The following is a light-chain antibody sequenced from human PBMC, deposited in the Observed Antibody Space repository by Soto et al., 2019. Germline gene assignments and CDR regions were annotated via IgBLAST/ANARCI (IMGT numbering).Light chain of an antibody. J-gene: IGLJ1*01. Sequence: QSVLTQPPSVSGAPGQRVTISCTGSSSNIGAGYDVHWYQQLPGTAPKLLIYGDSNRPSGVPDRFSGSKSGTSASLATTGLQAEVEADYYCQSYDSSLSGYVFGTGTKLTVL. CDR2: GDS. CDR1: SSNIGAGYD. V-gene: IGLV1-40*01. CDR3: QSYDSSLSGYV.